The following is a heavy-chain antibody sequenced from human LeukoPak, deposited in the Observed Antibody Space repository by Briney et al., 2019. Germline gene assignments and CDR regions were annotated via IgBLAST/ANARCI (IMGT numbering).Heavy chain of an antibody. Sequence: PGGSLRLSCAASGFTFSTYIMTWVRQAPGKGLEWVSSISGTSSYIYYADSVKGRFTISRDNAKNSLYLQMNSLRAEDTAVYYCARAGHYYDSSGYYGYWGQGTLVTVSS. CDR3: ARAGHYYDSSGYYGY. CDR2: ISGTSSYI. D-gene: IGHD3-22*01. CDR1: GFTFSTYI. J-gene: IGHJ4*02. V-gene: IGHV3-21*04.